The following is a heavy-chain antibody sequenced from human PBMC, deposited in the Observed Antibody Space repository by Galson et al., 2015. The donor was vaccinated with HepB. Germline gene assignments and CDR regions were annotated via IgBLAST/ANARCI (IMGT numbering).Heavy chain of an antibody. Sequence: SLRLSCAASGFTFSNTWMSWVRQAPGRVLEWVGHIKSKTDGGTTDYAAPVKGRFTISRDDSKDTLYLQMNSLKTDDTAVYYCTTDVYFSSYWSWIDPWGQGTLVTVPS. CDR2: IKSKTDGGTT. J-gene: IGHJ5*02. D-gene: IGHD6-19*01. CDR3: TTDVYFSSYWSWIDP. V-gene: IGHV3-15*01. CDR1: GFTFSNTW.